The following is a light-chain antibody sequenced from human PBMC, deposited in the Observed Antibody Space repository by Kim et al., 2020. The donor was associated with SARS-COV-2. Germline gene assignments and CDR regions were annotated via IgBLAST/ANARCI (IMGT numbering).Light chain of an antibody. CDR3: PVWDSSTAVV. J-gene: IGLJ2*01. CDR1: NIGSKS. CDR2: RDS. V-gene: IGLV3-9*01. Sequence: SYELTQPLSVSVALGQTARITCGGNNIGSKSVHWYQQKPRQAPVLVIYRDSNRPSGIPARFSGSNSGNTATLTISRAQAGDEADYYCPVWDSSTAVVFGG.